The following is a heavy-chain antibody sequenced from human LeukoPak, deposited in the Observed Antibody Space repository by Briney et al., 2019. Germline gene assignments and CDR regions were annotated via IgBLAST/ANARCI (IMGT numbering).Heavy chain of an antibody. V-gene: IGHV3-48*01. D-gene: IGHD4-17*01. CDR2: ISSSSSTI. J-gene: IGHJ5*02. CDR1: GFTFSSYS. Sequence: GGSLRLSCAASGFTFSSYSMNWVRQAPGKGLEWVSYISSSSSTIYYADSVKGRFTISRDNDKNSLYLKMNSLRAEDTAVYYCARGYGDYVDWFDPWGQGTLVTVSS. CDR3: ARGYGDYVDWFDP.